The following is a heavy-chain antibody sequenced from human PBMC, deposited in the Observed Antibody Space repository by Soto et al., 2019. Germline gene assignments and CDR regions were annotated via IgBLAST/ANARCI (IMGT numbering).Heavy chain of an antibody. CDR2: ISGSGGST. V-gene: IGHV3-23*01. J-gene: IGHJ4*02. Sequence: PGGSLRLSCAASGFTFSSHAMGWVRQAPGKGLEWVSAISGSGGSTYYADSVKGRFTISRDNSKNTLYLQMNSLRAEDTAVYYCAKSGWGSSPYYYFDYWGQGTLVTVSS. CDR1: GFTFSSHA. CDR3: AKSGWGSSPYYYFDY. D-gene: IGHD6-19*01.